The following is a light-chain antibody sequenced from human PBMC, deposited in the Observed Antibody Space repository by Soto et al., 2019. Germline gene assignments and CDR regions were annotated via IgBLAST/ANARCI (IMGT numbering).Light chain of an antibody. Sequence: DIQMTQCPSSLSPSVGDRVTITCRASRSISDWLAWYQQKPGEAPKLLIYDASALPRGVPSRFSGSGSGTKFTLTIASLQPDDFATYYCQQYETFSGTFGPGTKVDIK. CDR1: RSISDW. CDR2: DAS. CDR3: QQYETFSGT. V-gene: IGKV1-5*01. J-gene: IGKJ1*01.